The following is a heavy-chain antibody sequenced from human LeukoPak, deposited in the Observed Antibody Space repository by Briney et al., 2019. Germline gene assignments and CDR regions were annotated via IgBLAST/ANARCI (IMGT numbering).Heavy chain of an antibody. CDR2: ITYDGSKK. CDR3: ARDGFTMVRGVHTPDFDY. Sequence: GGSLRLSCAASGFTFSSYAMHWVRQAPGKGLEWVAVITYDGSKKYYADSVKGRVTISRDKSKNTLYVQMNSLRADDAAVYYCARDGFTMVRGVHTPDFDYWGQGTLVTVSS. D-gene: IGHD3-10*01. V-gene: IGHV3-30*04. CDR1: GFTFSSYA. J-gene: IGHJ4*02.